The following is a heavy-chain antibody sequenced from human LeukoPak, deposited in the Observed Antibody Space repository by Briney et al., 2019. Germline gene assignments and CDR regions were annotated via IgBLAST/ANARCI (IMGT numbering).Heavy chain of an antibody. V-gene: IGHV3-23*01. Sequence: GGSLRLSCAASGFTFSSYAMSWVRQAPGKGLEWVSAISGSGGSTYYADSVKGRFTISRDNSKNTLYLQMNSLRAEDTAVYYCAKSTYRTTVTTALFDYWGQGTLVTVSS. J-gene: IGHJ4*02. D-gene: IGHD4-17*01. CDR2: ISGSGGST. CDR3: AKSTYRTTVTTALFDY. CDR1: GFTFSSYA.